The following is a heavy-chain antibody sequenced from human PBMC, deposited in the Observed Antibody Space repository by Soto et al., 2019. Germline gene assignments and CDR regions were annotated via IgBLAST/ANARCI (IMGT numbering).Heavy chain of an antibody. CDR2: INAGNGNT. Sequence: QVQLVQSGAEVKKPGASVKVSCKASGYTFTSYAMHWVRQAPGQRLEWMGWINAGNGNTKYSQKFQGKVTITRDTTASTAYMELSSLRSVDTAVYYCARANTPKIVVLVAEPLDYLGQETLGT. D-gene: IGHD2-15*01. CDR1: GYTFTSYA. CDR3: ARANTPKIVVLVAEPLDY. V-gene: IGHV1-3*01. J-gene: IGHJ4*02.